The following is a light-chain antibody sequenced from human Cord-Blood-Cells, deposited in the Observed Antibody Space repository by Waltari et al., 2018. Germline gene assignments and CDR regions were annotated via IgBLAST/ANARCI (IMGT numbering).Light chain of an antibody. CDR1: SSDVGGYNY. Sequence: QSALTQPRSVSGSPGQSVTLPCTGTSSDVGGYNYVSWYQQHPAKAPKLMIYDVSKRPSGVPDRFSGSKSGNTASLTISGLQAEDEADYYCCSYAGSYTFGVFGGGTKLTVL. CDR3: CSYAGSYTFGV. J-gene: IGLJ2*01. CDR2: DVS. V-gene: IGLV2-11*01.